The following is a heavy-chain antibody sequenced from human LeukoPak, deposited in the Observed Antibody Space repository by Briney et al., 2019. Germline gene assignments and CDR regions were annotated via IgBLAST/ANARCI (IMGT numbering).Heavy chain of an antibody. D-gene: IGHD2-2*01. CDR3: VGEAIVVVPADY. Sequence: GGSLRLSCAASGFTFSDYYMSWIRQAPGKGLEWVSYISCSGSTIYYADSVKGRFTISRDNAKNSLYLQMNSLRAEDTAVYYCVGEAIVVVPADYWGQGTLVTVSS. CDR2: ISCSGSTI. J-gene: IGHJ4*02. V-gene: IGHV3-11*04. CDR1: GFTFSDYY.